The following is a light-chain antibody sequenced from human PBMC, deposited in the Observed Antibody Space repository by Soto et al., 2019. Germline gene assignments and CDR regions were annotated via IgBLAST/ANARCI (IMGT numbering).Light chain of an antibody. J-gene: IGKJ5*01. CDR3: QQSYSSPIT. Sequence: DIQMTQSPTSLSACVGDRVTITCRASQSISSYLHWYQQKPGKAPKLLIYAASNLQSGVPSRFSASGSGTDFTLTLNSLQPEDFATYYCQQSYSSPITFGQGTRLEI. CDR2: AAS. V-gene: IGKV1-39*01. CDR1: QSISSY.